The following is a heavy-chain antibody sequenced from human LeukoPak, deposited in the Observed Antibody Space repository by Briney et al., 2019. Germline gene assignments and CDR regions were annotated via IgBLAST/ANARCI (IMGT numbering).Heavy chain of an antibody. Sequence: SETLSLTCTVSGGSISSYYWSWIRQPPGKGLEWIAYMDYSGSTFYNPSLKSRVSTSVDTSKNQFSLKVRSVTAADTAVYYCARYGGDYTFDYWGQGTLVTVSS. D-gene: IGHD4-17*01. CDR2: MDYSGST. CDR1: GGSISSYY. V-gene: IGHV4-59*08. J-gene: IGHJ4*02. CDR3: ARYGGDYTFDY.